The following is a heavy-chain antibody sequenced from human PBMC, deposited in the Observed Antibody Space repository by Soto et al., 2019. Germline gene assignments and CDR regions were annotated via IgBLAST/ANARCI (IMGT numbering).Heavy chain of an antibody. CDR3: SFQESTTVTTFEY. Sequence: PXESLRLSCEASGFIFNTAWMSWIRQAPGKGLEWVGRIKSKIDGGTTDYAAPVKGRFTISRDDSKNTLYLQMNSLKTEDTAVYYCSFQESTTVTTFEYWGHGTLVTVS. CDR2: IKSKIDGGTT. V-gene: IGHV3-15*01. J-gene: IGHJ4*01. CDR1: GFIFNTAW. D-gene: IGHD4-17*01.